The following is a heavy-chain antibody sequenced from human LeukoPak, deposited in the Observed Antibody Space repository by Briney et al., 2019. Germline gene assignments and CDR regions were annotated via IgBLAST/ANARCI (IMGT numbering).Heavy chain of an antibody. J-gene: IGHJ3*01. CDR1: GYTFTGYY. D-gene: IGHD1-26*01. Sequence: ASVKVSCKASGYTFTGYYMHWVRRAPGQGLELMGWIYPNSGDTKYAQKFQGRVTLTRDTSISTAFMEVSRLTSDDTAVYYCARSGSDAFDVWGQGTMVTVSS. V-gene: IGHV1-2*02. CDR3: ARSGSDAFDV. CDR2: IYPNSGDT.